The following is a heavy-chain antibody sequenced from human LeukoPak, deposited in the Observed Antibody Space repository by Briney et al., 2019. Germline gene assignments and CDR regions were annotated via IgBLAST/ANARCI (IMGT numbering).Heavy chain of an antibody. J-gene: IGHJ3*02. CDR3: AKDISGWYGSFAFDI. CDR1: GFTFSTYI. D-gene: IGHD6-19*01. Sequence: GGSLRLSCAASGFTFSTYIMNWVRQAPGKGLEWVSAISGSGGSTYYADSVKGRFTISRDNSKNTLYLQMNSLRAEDTAVYYCAKDISGWYGSFAFDIWGQGTMVTVSS. CDR2: ISGSGGST. V-gene: IGHV3-23*01.